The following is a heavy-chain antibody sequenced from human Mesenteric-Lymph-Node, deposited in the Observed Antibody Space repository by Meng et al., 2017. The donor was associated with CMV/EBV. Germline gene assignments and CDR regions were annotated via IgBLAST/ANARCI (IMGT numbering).Heavy chain of an antibody. CDR2: TRNKANSYTT. V-gene: IGHV3-72*01. CDR3: VRASTSSWKDYFDY. D-gene: IGHD6-13*01. Sequence: FTSSDHYMDWVRQAPGKGLEWLGRTRNKANSYTTEYAASVKGRFTISRDNSKNSLYLQMNSLKTEDTAVYYCVRASTSSWKDYFDYWGQGTLVTVSS. J-gene: IGHJ4*02. CDR1: FTSSDHY.